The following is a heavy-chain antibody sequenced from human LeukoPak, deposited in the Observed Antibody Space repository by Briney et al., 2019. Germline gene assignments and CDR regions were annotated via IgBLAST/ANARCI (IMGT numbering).Heavy chain of an antibody. CDR2: IPYDGSNK. D-gene: IGHD3/OR15-3a*01. V-gene: IGHV3-30*02. J-gene: IGHJ4*02. CDR1: GFTFGTYG. CDR3: ARQTGSGLFILP. Sequence: GGSLRLSCAASGFTFGTYGFHWVRQAPGKGLEWVTFIPYDGSNKYYADSVKGRFTISRDNSKNTLYLQMNSLRAEDTAVYYCARQTGSGLFILPGGQGTLVTVSS.